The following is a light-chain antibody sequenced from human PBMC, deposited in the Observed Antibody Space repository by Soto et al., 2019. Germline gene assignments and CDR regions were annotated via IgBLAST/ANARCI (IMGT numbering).Light chain of an antibody. CDR1: QSIATS. J-gene: IGKJ4*01. Sequence: DIQMAQSPSSLSASVGDTVTITCRASQSIATSLNWLQLKPGKAPKLLIYDTSTLQSGVPSRFSGGGSGTAFTLTISSLQPEDSALYFCQQDYSPHLTFGGGTRVEIK. CDR3: QQDYSPHLT. V-gene: IGKV1-39*01. CDR2: DTS.